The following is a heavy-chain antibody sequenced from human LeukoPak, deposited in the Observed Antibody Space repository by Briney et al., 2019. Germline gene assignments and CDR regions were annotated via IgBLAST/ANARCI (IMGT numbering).Heavy chain of an antibody. CDR1: GYTFTSYG. J-gene: IGHJ3*02. CDR2: INPNSGGT. Sequence: ASVKVSRKASGYTFTSYGISWVRQAPGQGLEWMGWINPNSGGTNYAQKFQGRVTMTRDTSISTAYMELSRLRSDGTAVYYCARGCCVADAFDIWGQGTMVTVSS. CDR3: ARGCCVADAFDI. V-gene: IGHV1-2*02. D-gene: IGHD2-21*01.